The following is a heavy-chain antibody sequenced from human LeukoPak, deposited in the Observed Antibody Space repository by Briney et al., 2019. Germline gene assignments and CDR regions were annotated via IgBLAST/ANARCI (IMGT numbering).Heavy chain of an antibody. CDR2: IYPGGSDT. CDR1: GYIFTSYW. D-gene: IGHD3-22*01. Sequence: GESLKISCKGSGYIFTSYWIGWVRQMPGKGLEWMGIIYPGGSDTRYSPSFQGQVTISADKSITTAYLQWNSLRASDTAMYYCARHQYYYDTRGYYIDYWGQGALVTVSS. J-gene: IGHJ4*02. CDR3: ARHQYYYDTRGYYIDY. V-gene: IGHV5-51*01.